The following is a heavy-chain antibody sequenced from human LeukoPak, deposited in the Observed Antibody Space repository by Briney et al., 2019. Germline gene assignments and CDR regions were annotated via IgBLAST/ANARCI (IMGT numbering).Heavy chain of an antibody. J-gene: IGHJ6*03. Sequence: GGSLRLSCAASGFTVSSNYMSWVRQAPGKGLEWVSVIYSGGSTYYADSVKGRFTISRDNSKNTLYLQMNSLRAEDTAVYYCARSSGWYYYMDVWGKGTTVTISS. D-gene: IGHD1-14*01. CDR2: IYSGGST. V-gene: IGHV3-53*01. CDR1: GFTVSSNY. CDR3: ARSSGWYYYMDV.